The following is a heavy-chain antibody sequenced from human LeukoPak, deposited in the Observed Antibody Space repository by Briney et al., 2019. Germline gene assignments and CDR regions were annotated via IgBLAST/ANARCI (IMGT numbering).Heavy chain of an antibody. CDR3: ARGGAFRALDY. CDR2: IGSSSNYA. J-gene: IGHJ4*02. D-gene: IGHD3-3*02. CDR1: GFTFSSYS. Sequence: PGGSLRLSCAASGFTFSSYSMNWVRQAPGKGLEWVSSIGSSSNYAYYADSVKGRFTISRDNAKNSLYLQVDSLRLEDTAVYYCARGGAFRALDYWGQGNLVTVSS. V-gene: IGHV3-21*06.